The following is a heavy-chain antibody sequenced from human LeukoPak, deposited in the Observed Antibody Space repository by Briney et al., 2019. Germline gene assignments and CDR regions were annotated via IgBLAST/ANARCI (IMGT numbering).Heavy chain of an antibody. V-gene: IGHV4-31*03. CDR1: GGSISSGGYY. J-gene: IGHJ3*02. Sequence: PSQTLSLTCTVSGGSISSGGYYWSWIRQHPGKGLEWIGYIYYSGSTYYNPSLKSRVTISVDTSKNQFSLKLSSVTAADTAVYYCARALAGQTGVVIKAGAFDIWGRGTMVTVSS. CDR3: ARALAGQTGVVIKAGAFDI. CDR2: IYYSGST. D-gene: IGHD3-3*01.